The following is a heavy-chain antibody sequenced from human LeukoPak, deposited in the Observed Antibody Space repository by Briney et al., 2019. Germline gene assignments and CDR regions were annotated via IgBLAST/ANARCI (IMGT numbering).Heavy chain of an antibody. Sequence: SETLSLTCTVSGGSISSDSYYWSWIRQPPGKGLEWIGEINHSGSTNYNPSLKSRVTISVDTSKNQFSLKLSSVTAADTAVYYCARRKVTYYYGSGNSGYMDVWGKGTTVTVSS. CDR3: ARRKVTYYYGSGNSGYMDV. CDR1: GGSISSDSYY. V-gene: IGHV4-39*07. D-gene: IGHD3-10*01. J-gene: IGHJ6*03. CDR2: INHSGST.